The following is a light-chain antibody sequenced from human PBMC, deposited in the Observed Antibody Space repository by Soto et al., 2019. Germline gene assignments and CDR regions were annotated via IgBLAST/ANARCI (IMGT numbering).Light chain of an antibody. CDR3: QPTYTAVS. CDR1: QFISKY. CDR2: GAF. Sequence: DIQMTQSPSSLSASVGDRVTITCRAGQFISKYLNWYQQKPGKAPKLLIFGAFNLEGGVPSRFSGSGSGTEFTLTISGLLPDDFSTDICQPTYTAVSFGPGTTVEI. J-gene: IGKJ3*01. V-gene: IGKV1-39*01.